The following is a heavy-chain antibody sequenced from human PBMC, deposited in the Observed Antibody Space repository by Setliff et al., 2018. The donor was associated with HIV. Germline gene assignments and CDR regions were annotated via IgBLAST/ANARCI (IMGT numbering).Heavy chain of an antibody. V-gene: IGHV3-7*03. Sequence: GGSLRLSCAASGFTFSNFWMHWVRQAPGKGLEWVASISPDGNRNHCVGSVKGRFTASRDNAKSSLYLQMNSLRAEDTAVYYCARVLLRTNAVYGVVSNRFDPWGQGTLVTVSS. CDR1: GFTFSNFW. CDR3: ARVLLRTNAVYGVVSNRFDP. J-gene: IGHJ5*02. CDR2: ISPDGNRN. D-gene: IGHD2-8*01.